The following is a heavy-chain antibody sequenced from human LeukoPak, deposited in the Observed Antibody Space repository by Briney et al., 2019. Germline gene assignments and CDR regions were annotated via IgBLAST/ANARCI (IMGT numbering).Heavy chain of an antibody. V-gene: IGHV3-23*01. CDR3: ARSSVVVPAATYYYYGMDV. CDR2: ISGSGAT. Sequence: PGGSLRLSCAASGFTFSSLGMIWVRQAPGRGLECVSSISGSGATYYADSVKGRFTISRDNAKNTLYLQMNSLRAEDTAVYYCARSSVVVPAATYYYYGMDVWGQGTTVTVSS. CDR1: GFTFSSLG. J-gene: IGHJ6*02. D-gene: IGHD2-2*01.